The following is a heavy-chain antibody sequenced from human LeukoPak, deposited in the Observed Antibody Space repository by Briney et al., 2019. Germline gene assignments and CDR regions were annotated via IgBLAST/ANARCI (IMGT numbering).Heavy chain of an antibody. V-gene: IGHV4-39*07. CDR1: GGSISSSSYY. D-gene: IGHD3-10*01. CDR3: ASGNYPSGRYYNVAWFDP. CDR2: IYYSGST. J-gene: IGHJ5*02. Sequence: SETLSLTCTVSGGSISSSSYYWGWIRQPPGKGLECIGSIYYSGSTYYNPSLKTRVTISVDTSKNKFSLKLSSATAADTAVYYCASGNYPSGRYYNVAWFDPWGQGTLVTVSS.